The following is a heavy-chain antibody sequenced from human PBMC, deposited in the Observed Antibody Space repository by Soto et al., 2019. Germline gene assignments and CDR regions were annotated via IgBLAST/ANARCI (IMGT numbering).Heavy chain of an antibody. V-gene: IGHV4-31*03. D-gene: IGHD3-10*01. CDR2: IYYSGST. Sequence: SETLSLTCTVSGGSISSGGYYWSWIRQHPGKGLEWVGYIYYSGSTYYNPSLKSRVTISVDTSKNQFSLKLSSVTAADTAVYYCARDSGAYFDYWGQGTLVTVSS. J-gene: IGHJ4*02. CDR1: GGSISSGGYY. CDR3: ARDSGAYFDY.